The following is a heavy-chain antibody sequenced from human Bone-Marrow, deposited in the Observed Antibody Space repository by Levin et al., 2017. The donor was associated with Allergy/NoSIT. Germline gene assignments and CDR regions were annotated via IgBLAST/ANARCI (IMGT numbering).Heavy chain of an antibody. CDR1: GFTFSYAW. D-gene: IGHD2-2*01. Sequence: GESLKISCAASGFTFSYAWMSWVRQAPGKGLEWVGRIKTNTQGGTTDYGASVKDRFTISRDDSKNTLYLQIDSLKTEDTGVYYCTTPVVPAAVSAFDIWGRGTRVTVSS. CDR3: TTPVVPAAVSAFDI. J-gene: IGHJ3*02. V-gene: IGHV3-15*01. CDR2: IKTNTQGGTT.